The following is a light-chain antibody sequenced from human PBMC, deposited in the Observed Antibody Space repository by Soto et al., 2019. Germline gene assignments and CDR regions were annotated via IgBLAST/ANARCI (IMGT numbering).Light chain of an antibody. CDR3: QQYGSSLSWT. Sequence: EIVLTQSPGTLSLSPGERATLSCRASQSVSSDSLAWYQQKPGQAPRLLVYGASSRATGIPDRFSGSGSGTDFTLTISRLEPEDFVVYYCQQYGSSLSWTFGQGTKVEIK. CDR2: GAS. J-gene: IGKJ1*01. V-gene: IGKV3-20*01. CDR1: QSVSSDS.